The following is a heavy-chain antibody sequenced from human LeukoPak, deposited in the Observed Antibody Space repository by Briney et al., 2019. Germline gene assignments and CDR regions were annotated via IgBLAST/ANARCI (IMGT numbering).Heavy chain of an antibody. CDR1: VYTFTIYG. J-gene: IGHJ4*02. D-gene: IGHD3-16*02. V-gene: IGHV1-18*01. CDR2: ISAYNGNT. CDR3: ARDRQPMITFGGVIVIHDY. Sequence: ASVTVSFTSSVYTFTIYGISWVGQAPGQGLEGMGWISAYNGNTNYAQKLQGRVTMTTDTSTSTAYMELRSLRSDDTAVYYCARDRQPMITFGGVIVIHDYWGQGTLVTVSS.